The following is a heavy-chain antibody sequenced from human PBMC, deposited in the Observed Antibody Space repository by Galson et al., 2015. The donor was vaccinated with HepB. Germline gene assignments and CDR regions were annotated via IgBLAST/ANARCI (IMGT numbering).Heavy chain of an antibody. J-gene: IGHJ6*04. D-gene: IGHD5-12*01. CDR3: ARGRADIVALDV. V-gene: IGHV4-34*01. Sequence: ETLSLTCAVYGGSFSGYYWSWIRHPPGKGLEWLGEINHSGSTNDNPSLKSRVTISVDTSKNQFSLKLSSVTAADTAVYYGARGRADIVALDVWGKGTTVTVSS. CDR2: INHSGST. CDR1: GGSFSGYY.